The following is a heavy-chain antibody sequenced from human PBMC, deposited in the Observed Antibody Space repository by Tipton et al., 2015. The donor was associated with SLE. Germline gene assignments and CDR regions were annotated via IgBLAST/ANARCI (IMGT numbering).Heavy chain of an antibody. CDR2: INHSGST. CDR3: ARELTYLGAFDI. Sequence: LRLSCAVYGGSFSGNYWSWIRQPPGKGLEWIGEINHSGSTNYNPSLKSRVTISVDTSKNQFSLKLSSVTAADTAVYYCARELTYLGAFDIWGQGTMVTVSS. D-gene: IGHD3-16*02. J-gene: IGHJ3*02. CDR1: GGSFSGNY. V-gene: IGHV4-34*01.